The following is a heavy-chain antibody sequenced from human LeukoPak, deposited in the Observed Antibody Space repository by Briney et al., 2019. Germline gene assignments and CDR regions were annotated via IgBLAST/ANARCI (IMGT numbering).Heavy chain of an antibody. CDR2: ISGSGDST. V-gene: IGHV3-23*01. Sequence: GVSLRLSCAASGLIFKNYAMTWVRQAPGMGLEWVSAISGSGDSTCYADSVKGRFTISRDNSKNTLYLQMNSLRAEDTAVYYCARGLSWFDPWGQGTLVTVSS. CDR1: GLIFKNYA. J-gene: IGHJ5*02. CDR3: ARGLSWFDP.